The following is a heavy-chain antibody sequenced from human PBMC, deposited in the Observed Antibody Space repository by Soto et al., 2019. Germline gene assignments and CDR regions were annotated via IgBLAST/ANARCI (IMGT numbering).Heavy chain of an antibody. Sequence: TGGSLRLSCSASGFTFSSYAMHWVRQAPGKGLEYVSAISSNGGSTYYADSVKGRFTISRDNSKNTLYLQMSSLRAEDTAVYYCARGPTDYYDSSGTWHYWGQGTLVTVSS. CDR3: ARGPTDYYDSSGTWHY. J-gene: IGHJ4*02. D-gene: IGHD3-22*01. CDR1: GFTFSSYA. V-gene: IGHV3-64D*08. CDR2: ISSNGGST.